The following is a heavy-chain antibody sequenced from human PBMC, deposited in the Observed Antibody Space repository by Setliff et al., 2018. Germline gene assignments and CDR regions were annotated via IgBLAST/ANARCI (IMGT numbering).Heavy chain of an antibody. CDR3: ARHDARGYYYYMDV. Sequence: PSETLSLTCTVSGASINNDYWSWIRQPPGKGLEWIGHLYDKGSITNYNPSLKSRVTISVDTPKNQFSLNLSSVTAADTAIYYCARHDARGYYYYMDVWGEGTTVTVSS. J-gene: IGHJ6*03. CDR2: LYDKGSIT. D-gene: IGHD3-10*01. V-gene: IGHV4-59*08. CDR1: GASINNDY.